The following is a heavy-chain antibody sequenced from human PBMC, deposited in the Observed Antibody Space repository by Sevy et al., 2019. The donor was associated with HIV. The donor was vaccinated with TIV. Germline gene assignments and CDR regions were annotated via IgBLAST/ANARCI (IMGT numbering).Heavy chain of an antibody. CDR2: IHYSGGT. CDR1: GGSISSSETY. D-gene: IGHD5-12*01. Sequence: SETLSLTCTVSGGSISSSETYWSWIRQPPGQGLEWIGYIHYSGGTYYNPFLKSRVALSVDTSEKQFSLKLRLLTAADTAVYYCASKRGYNQGPFDYWGQGTLVTVSS. V-gene: IGHV4-30-4*01. J-gene: IGHJ4*02. CDR3: ASKRGYNQGPFDY.